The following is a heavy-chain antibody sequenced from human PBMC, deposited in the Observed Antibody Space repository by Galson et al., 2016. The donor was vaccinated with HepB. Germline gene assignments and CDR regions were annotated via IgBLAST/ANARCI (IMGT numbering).Heavy chain of an antibody. CDR1: GFTFSNNY. J-gene: IGHJ4*02. CDR3: ARTQRIGDELDY. Sequence: SLRLSCAVSGFTFSNNYMSWVRQAPGKGLEWVADISKDGSETRYVDSVMGRFTISRDNATNSLFLQMNSLRAEDTAVYYCARTQRIGDELDYWGQGTLVTVSS. CDR2: ISKDGSET. V-gene: IGHV3-7*01. D-gene: IGHD4-17*01.